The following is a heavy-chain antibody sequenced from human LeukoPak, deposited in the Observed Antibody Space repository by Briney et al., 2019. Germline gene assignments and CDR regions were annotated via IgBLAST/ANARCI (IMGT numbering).Heavy chain of an antibody. D-gene: IGHD2-2*01. CDR1: GGSISNGGYY. V-gene: IGHV4-31*03. CDR2: IYYSGST. J-gene: IGHJ3*02. CDR3: VRDSTDDAFDI. Sequence: PSQTLSLTCTVSGGSISNGGYYWSWIRQHPGKGLEWIGYIYYSGSTYYNPSLKSRVTISVDTSKNQFSLKLSSVTAADTAVYYCVRDSTDDAFDIWGQGTMVTVSS.